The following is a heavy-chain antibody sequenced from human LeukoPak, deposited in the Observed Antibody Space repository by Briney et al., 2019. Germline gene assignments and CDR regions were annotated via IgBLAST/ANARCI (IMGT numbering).Heavy chain of an antibody. CDR1: GFAFSRQD. D-gene: IGHD6-19*01. V-gene: IGHV3-23*01. CDR3: AKDARRGSGWYFFDH. Sequence: ESGGSLRLSCAASGFAFSRQDMGWVRQAPGKGLEWVSAISDSGDRTYYVDSVKGRFTISRDNSKNTLYLQMNSLRADDTAVYYCAKDARRGSGWYFFDHWGQGILVTVSS. CDR2: ISDSGDRT. J-gene: IGHJ4*02.